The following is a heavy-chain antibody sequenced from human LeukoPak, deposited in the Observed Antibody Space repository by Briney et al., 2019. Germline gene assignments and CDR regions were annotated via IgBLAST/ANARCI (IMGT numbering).Heavy chain of an antibody. CDR3: AKAASIAVAGTDFDY. V-gene: IGHV3-23*01. CDR1: GFTFSSYA. D-gene: IGHD6-19*01. Sequence: PGGSLRLSCAASGFTFSSYAVSWVRQAPGKGLEWVSAISGSGGSTYYADSVKGRFTISRDNSKNTLYLQMNSLRAEDTAVYYCAKAASIAVAGTDFDYWGQGTLVTVSS. CDR2: ISGSGGST. J-gene: IGHJ4*02.